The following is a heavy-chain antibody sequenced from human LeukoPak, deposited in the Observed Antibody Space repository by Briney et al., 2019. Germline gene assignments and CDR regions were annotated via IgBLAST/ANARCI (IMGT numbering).Heavy chain of an antibody. D-gene: IGHD6-19*01. Sequence: GGSLRLSCAASGFAFSTYAMNWVRQAPGKGLEWVAVISYDGSDKYYADSVKGRFTISRDNSKNTLYLQMNSLRPEDTAVYYCARDWGRRYSSGWYGDFDYWGQGTLVTVSS. CDR3: ARDWGRRYSSGWYGDFDY. J-gene: IGHJ4*02. CDR1: GFAFSTYA. CDR2: ISYDGSDK. V-gene: IGHV3-30-3*01.